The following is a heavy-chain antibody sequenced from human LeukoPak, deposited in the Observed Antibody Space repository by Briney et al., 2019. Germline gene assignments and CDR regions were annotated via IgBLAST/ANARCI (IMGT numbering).Heavy chain of an antibody. Sequence: GGSLRLSCAASGFTFSSYAMSWVRQAPGKGLEWVSAISGSGGSTYYADSVKGRFTISRDNSKNTLYLQMNSLRAEDTAVYYCAKLKGARSSGWSSSYYYYGMGVWGQGTTVTVSS. V-gene: IGHV3-23*01. CDR3: AKLKGARSSGWSSSYYYYGMGV. CDR1: GFTFSSYA. D-gene: IGHD6-19*01. J-gene: IGHJ6*02. CDR2: ISGSGGST.